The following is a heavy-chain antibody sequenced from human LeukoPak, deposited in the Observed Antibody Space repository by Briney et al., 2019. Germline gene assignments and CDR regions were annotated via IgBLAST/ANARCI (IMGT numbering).Heavy chain of an antibody. D-gene: IGHD5-12*01. J-gene: IGHJ4*02. CDR3: ARDLTVVTICVFDK. Sequence: GGSLRLSCAVSGFTLTTYGMNWVREPPGKGLGGVSAISRSSGDIYYADTFQSRFTISRDNAKNSLYLQMISLRAEDTAVYYCARDLTVVTICVFDKWGQGTLVTVSS. CDR2: ISRSSGDI. V-gene: IGHV3-21*01. CDR1: GFTLTTYG.